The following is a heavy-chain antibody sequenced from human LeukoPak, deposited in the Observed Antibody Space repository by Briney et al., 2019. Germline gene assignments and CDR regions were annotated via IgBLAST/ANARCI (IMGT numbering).Heavy chain of an antibody. CDR1: GGSISSYY. CDR2: IYTSGST. V-gene: IGHV4-4*07. D-gene: IGHD6-13*01. CDR3: ARGGRGIAAPGYYFDY. J-gene: IGHJ4*02. Sequence: SETLSLTCTVSGGSISSYYWSWIRQPAGKGLEWIGRIYTSGSTNYNPSLKSRVAMSVDTSKNQFSLKLSSVTAADTAVYYCARGGRGIAAPGYYFDYWGQGTLVTVSS.